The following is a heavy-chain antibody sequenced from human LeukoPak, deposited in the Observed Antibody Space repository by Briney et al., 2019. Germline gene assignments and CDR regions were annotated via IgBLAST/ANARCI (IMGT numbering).Heavy chain of an antibody. CDR3: AVGRDIRVAGPGGYFDY. D-gene: IGHD6-19*01. J-gene: IGHJ4*02. V-gene: IGHV3-11*01. Sequence: GGSLRLSSAASGFTFSDYHMNWIRQAPGKGLEWISYISPGGQTTYFADSVKGWVTLSRDNAKNSLSLQMNSLTADDTAVYFCAVGRDIRVAGPGGYFDYWGQGTLVAVSS. CDR2: ISPGGQTT. CDR1: GFTFSDYH.